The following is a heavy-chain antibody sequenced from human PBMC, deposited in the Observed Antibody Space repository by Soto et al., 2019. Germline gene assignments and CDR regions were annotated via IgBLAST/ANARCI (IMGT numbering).Heavy chain of an antibody. J-gene: IGHJ6*02. V-gene: IGHV1-69*01. CDR1: GGTFSSYA. Sequence: QVQLVQSGAEVKKPGSSVKVSCKASGGTFSSYAISWVRQAPGQGLEWMGGIIPIFGTANYAQKFQGRVTITADESTSTAYMELSSLRSEDTAVYYCARGGYDFWSGEYYYYGMDVWGQGTTVTVSS. CDR3: ARGGYDFWSGEYYYYGMDV. CDR2: IIPIFGTA. D-gene: IGHD3-3*01.